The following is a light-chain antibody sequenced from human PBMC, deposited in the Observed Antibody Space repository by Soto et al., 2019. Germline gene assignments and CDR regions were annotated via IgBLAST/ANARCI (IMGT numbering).Light chain of an antibody. CDR3: QQFTIYPLS. Sequence: ATQLTQSPSSLSASIGDRVTIICRASQAIHSGLPWYQVKAGMPPKVLIYDASKLQSGGPSRFSGRGSGTNFTLTISSLQPEDFATYYCQQFTIYPLSFGGGTIVEIK. J-gene: IGKJ4*02. V-gene: IGKV1-13*02. CDR1: QAIHSG. CDR2: DAS.